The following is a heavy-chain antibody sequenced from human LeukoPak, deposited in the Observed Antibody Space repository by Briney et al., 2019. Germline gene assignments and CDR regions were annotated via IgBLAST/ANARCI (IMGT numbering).Heavy chain of an antibody. J-gene: IGHJ4*02. Sequence: PEGSLRLSCAASGFTFSNYWMSWVRQAPGKGLEWVANIKQDGSEEYYVDSVKGRFTISRDNSKNTLYLQMNSLRAEDTAVYYCAKDLVGGGFDILTGSIGPAVYWGQGTLVTVSS. CDR2: IKQDGSEE. CDR1: GFTFSNYW. D-gene: IGHD3-9*01. V-gene: IGHV3-7*01. CDR3: AKDLVGGGFDILTGSIGPAVY.